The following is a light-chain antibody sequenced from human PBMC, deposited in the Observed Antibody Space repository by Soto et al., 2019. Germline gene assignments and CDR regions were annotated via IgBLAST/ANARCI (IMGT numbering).Light chain of an antibody. CDR3: LSHTTSRTYV. J-gene: IGLJ1*01. V-gene: IGLV2-14*03. CDR1: RRDIGAYEY. Sequence: QSALNTPPSLSWSPRQSIPISFRGTRRDIGAYEYVSWYQQHPGKPPKLMIYNLNNRPSGVSYRFSGSKSGNTASLTISRLQTEDEADYYCLSHTTSRTYVFGPGTKVTVL. CDR2: NLN.